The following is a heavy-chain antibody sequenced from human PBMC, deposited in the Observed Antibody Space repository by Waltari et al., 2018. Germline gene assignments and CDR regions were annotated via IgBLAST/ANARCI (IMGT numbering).Heavy chain of an antibody. Sequence: EVQLVQSGVEVKKPGESLKISCQGSGYSFAKYWIGWVRPMPGKGLEWMGVIYPGDSTTKYSPSCQGQVTISADTSIDTAYLQWSSLKASDTAMYYCARQNIHSYGYGYFDYWGQGTLVTVSS. D-gene: IGHD5-18*01. CDR2: IYPGDSTT. J-gene: IGHJ4*02. V-gene: IGHV5-51*01. CDR1: GYSFAKYW. CDR3: ARQNIHSYGYGYFDY.